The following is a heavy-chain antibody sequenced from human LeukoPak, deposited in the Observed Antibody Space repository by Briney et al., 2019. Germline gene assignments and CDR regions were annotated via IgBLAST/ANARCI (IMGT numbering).Heavy chain of an antibody. Sequence: PGGSLRLSCAASGFTFDDYGMSWVRQAPGKGLEWVSGINWNGGSTGYADSVKGRFTISRDNAKNSLYLQMNSLRAEDTALYYCARTGGYTAGDYYYYMDVWGKGTTVTVSS. J-gene: IGHJ6*03. CDR3: ARTGGYTAGDYYYYMDV. CDR1: GFTFDDYG. D-gene: IGHD5-12*01. CDR2: INWNGGST. V-gene: IGHV3-20*04.